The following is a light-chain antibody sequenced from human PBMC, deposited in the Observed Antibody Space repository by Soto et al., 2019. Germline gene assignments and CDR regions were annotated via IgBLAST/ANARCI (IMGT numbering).Light chain of an antibody. CDR1: QSLVYSDGVTY. V-gene: IGKV2-30*01. CDR3: IQGTHWPPT. Sequence: DVVLTQSPLSLSVSLGQPASISCRSSQSLVYSDGVTYLNWFQQRAGQSPRRLIYKVSNRDSGVPVRFSGSGSGTDFTLKINRVEAEDVGVYYCIQGTHWPPTFGQGTNLEIK. CDR2: KVS. J-gene: IGKJ2*01.